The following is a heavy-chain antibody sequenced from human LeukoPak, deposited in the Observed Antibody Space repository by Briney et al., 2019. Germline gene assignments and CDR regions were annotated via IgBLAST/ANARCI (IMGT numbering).Heavy chain of an antibody. D-gene: IGHD2-2*01. V-gene: IGHV4-39*01. J-gene: IGHJ4*02. CDR2: IYYSGST. CDR1: GGSISSSSCY. CDR3: ARSLSYQLLNFDY. Sequence: SETLSFTCTVSGGSISSSSCYWGWIRQPPGKGLEWIGSIYYSGSTYYNPSLKSRVTISVDTSKNQFSLKLSSVTAADTAVYYCARSLSYQLLNFDYWGQGTLVTVSS.